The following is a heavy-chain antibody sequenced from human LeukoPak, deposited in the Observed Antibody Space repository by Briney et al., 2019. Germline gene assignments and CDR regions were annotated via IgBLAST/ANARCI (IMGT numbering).Heavy chain of an antibody. J-gene: IGHJ4*02. CDR3: SKSYFDYSTYYSYYFNL. CDR2: VYTSRNT. CDR1: GGSSSGGY. Sequence: SSEPLSPTCTVSGGSSSGGYWCCIRPPPGRGLELIGYVYTSRNTNYNPSLKSRVTISVDTSKSPFSLKLSSVTAADTAVYYCSKSYFDYSTYYSYYFNLGGQGALVTVSS. D-gene: IGHD4-11*01. V-gene: IGHV4-4*09.